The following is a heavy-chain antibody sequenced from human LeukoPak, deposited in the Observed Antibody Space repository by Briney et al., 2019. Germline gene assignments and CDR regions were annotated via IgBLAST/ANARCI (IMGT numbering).Heavy chain of an antibody. CDR3: ARGEYQWLTQNYYYYYMDV. J-gene: IGHJ6*03. CDR1: GYTFTSYD. D-gene: IGHD6-19*01. V-gene: IGHV1-8*01. Sequence: ASVKVSCKASGYTFTSYDINWLRQAPGQGLEWMGWMNPNSGNTDYAQKFQGRVTMTRNTSISTAYMEMSSLRSEDTAVYYCARGEYQWLTQNYYYYYMDVWGKGTTVTVSS. CDR2: MNPNSGNT.